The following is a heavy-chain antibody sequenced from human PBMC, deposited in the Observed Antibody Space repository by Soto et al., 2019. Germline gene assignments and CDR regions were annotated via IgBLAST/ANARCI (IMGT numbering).Heavy chain of an antibody. V-gene: IGHV4-31*03. CDR3: ARDHYDILGNWFDP. Sequence: SETLSITCTVSGGSISSGGYYWSWIRQHPGKGLEWIGYIYYSGSTYYNPSLKSRVTISVDTSKNQFSLKLSSVTAADTAVYYCARDHYDILGNWFDPWGQGTLVTVSS. J-gene: IGHJ5*02. D-gene: IGHD3-9*01. CDR1: GGSISSGGYY. CDR2: IYYSGST.